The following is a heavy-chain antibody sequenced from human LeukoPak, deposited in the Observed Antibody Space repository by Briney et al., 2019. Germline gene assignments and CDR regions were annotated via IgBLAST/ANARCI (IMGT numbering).Heavy chain of an antibody. J-gene: IGHJ6*03. CDR2: IIQDGSEQ. V-gene: IGHV3-7*01. CDR3: ARVRFNYYYMDV. CDR1: GFTFDKFY. D-gene: IGHD3-3*01. Sequence: GESLRLSCVGSGFTFDKFYMSWVRQAPGKGLEWVAQIIQDGSEQYYVDSVRGRFTISRDNAKNSLYLQMNSLRAEDTAVYYCARVRFNYYYMDVWGKGTTVAVSS.